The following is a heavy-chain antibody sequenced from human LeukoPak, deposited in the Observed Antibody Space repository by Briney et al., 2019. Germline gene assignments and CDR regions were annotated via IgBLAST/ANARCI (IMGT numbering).Heavy chain of an antibody. CDR2: IYYSGST. Sequence: SETLSLTCTVSGGSISSGGYYWSWIRQHPGKGLAWIGYIYYSGSTYYNPSLKSRVTISVDTSKNQFSLKLSSVTAADTAVYYCASGVSTSHNWFDPWGQGTLVTVSS. CDR3: ASGVSTSHNWFDP. J-gene: IGHJ5*02. D-gene: IGHD2-2*01. V-gene: IGHV4-31*03. CDR1: GGSISSGGYY.